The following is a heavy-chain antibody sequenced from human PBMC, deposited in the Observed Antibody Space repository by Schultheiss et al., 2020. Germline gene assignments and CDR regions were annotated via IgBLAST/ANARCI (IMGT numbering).Heavy chain of an antibody. D-gene: IGHD3-10*01. J-gene: IGHJ5*02. Sequence: SETLSLTCTVSGGSISSGGYYWSWIRQHPGKGLEWIGYIYYSGSTNYNPSLKSRVTISVDTSKNQFSLKLSSVTAADTAVYYCARVRDSNWFDPWGQGTLVTVSS. V-gene: IGHV4-61*08. CDR3: ARVRDSNWFDP. CDR2: IYYSGST. CDR1: GGSISSGGYY.